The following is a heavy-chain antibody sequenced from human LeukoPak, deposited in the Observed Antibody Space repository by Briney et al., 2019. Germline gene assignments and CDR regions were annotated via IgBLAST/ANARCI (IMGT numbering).Heavy chain of an antibody. CDR3: AKVNSVTTSPRISNYWYFDL. J-gene: IGHJ2*01. CDR2: ISGSGGST. CDR1: GFTFSSYA. D-gene: IGHD4-17*01. Sequence: GGSLRLSWAASGFTFSSYAMSWFRRAPGKGLEWVSAISGSGGSTYYADSVKGRFTISRDNSKNTLYLQMNSLRAEDTAVYYCAKVNSVTTSPRISNYWYFDLWGRGTLVTVSS. V-gene: IGHV3-23*01.